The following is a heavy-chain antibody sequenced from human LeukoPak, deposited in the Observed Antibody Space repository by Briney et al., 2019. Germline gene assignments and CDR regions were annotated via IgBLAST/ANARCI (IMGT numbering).Heavy chain of an antibody. CDR3: ARAGYYDFWSGYYYNIDY. V-gene: IGHV4-59*12. CDR2: IYYSGST. J-gene: IGHJ4*02. D-gene: IGHD3-3*01. Sequence: PSETLSLTCTVSGGSISSYYWSWIRQPPGKGLEWIGYIYYSGSTNYNPSLKSRVTISVDTSKNQFSLKLSSVTAADTAVYYCARAGYYDFWSGYYYNIDYWGQGTLVTVSS. CDR1: GGSISSYY.